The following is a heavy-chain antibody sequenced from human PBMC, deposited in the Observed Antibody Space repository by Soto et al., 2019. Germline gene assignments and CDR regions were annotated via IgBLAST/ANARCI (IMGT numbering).Heavy chain of an antibody. V-gene: IGHV4-31*03. D-gene: IGHD2-15*01. J-gene: IGHJ5*02. Sequence: SETLSLTCTVSGGSISRGGYYWSWIRQHPGRGLEWIGYIYYSGSTYYNPSLKSRVTISFDASKNQISLQVRSATAADAAVYYCARDLKEYCSDGKCNWFDPWGQGTLVT. CDR2: IYYSGST. CDR3: ARDLKEYCSDGKCNWFDP. CDR1: GGSISRGGYY.